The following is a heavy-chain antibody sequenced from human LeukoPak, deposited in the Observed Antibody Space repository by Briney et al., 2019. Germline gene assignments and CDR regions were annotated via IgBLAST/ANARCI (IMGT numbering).Heavy chain of an antibody. CDR3: ASLKNSYDSSGYLVTDAFDI. D-gene: IGHD3-22*01. J-gene: IGHJ3*02. CDR2: TIPVFGTA. CDR1: GGTFSSYA. Sequence: VASVKVSCKASGGTFSSYAISWVRQAPGQGLEWMGGTIPVFGTAIYAQKFQGRVTMTTDTSTSTAYMELRSLRSDDTAVYYCASLKNSYDSSGYLVTDAFDIWGQGTMVTVSS. V-gene: IGHV1-69*05.